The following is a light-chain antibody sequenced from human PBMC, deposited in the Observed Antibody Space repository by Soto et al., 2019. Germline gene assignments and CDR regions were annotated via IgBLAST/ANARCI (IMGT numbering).Light chain of an antibody. Sequence: QSVLTQPPSVSAAPGQKVTISCSGSSSNIGNNYVFWYQQLPGTAHKLLIYDNDKRPSGIPDRFSGSKSGTSATLGITGLQTRDEADYYCATWDRSLSVGVFGGGTKLTVL. V-gene: IGLV1-51*01. CDR2: DND. J-gene: IGLJ2*01. CDR3: ATWDRSLSVGV. CDR1: SSNIGNNY.